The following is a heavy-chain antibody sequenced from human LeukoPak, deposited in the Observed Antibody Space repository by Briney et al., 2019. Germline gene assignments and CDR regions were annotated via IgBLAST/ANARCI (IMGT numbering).Heavy chain of an antibody. J-gene: IGHJ5*02. CDR1: GFTFTYYG. CDR3: ATTKSAMVTCFDP. D-gene: IGHD5-18*01. Sequence: ASVKVSCKASGFTFTYYGISWVRQAPGQGVEGMGWISAKKGNTNYVQKFQGRVTMTTDTSITTPYMELRSLRYDDTAVYYCATTKSAMVTCFDPWGQGTLVTVSS. V-gene: IGHV1-18*01. CDR2: ISAKKGNT.